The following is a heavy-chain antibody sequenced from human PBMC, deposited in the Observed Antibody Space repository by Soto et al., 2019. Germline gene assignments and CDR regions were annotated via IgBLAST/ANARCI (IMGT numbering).Heavy chain of an antibody. V-gene: IGHV1-8*01. D-gene: IGHD3-3*01. Sequence: QVQLVHSGAEVKKPGASVKVSCKASGYTFTSYDINWVRQATGQGLEWMGWMNPNSGNTGYAQKFQGRVTMTRSTSISTAYMELSSLRSEDTAVYYCASAEYDFWSGYYRNWFDPWGQGTLVTVSS. J-gene: IGHJ5*02. CDR3: ASAEYDFWSGYYRNWFDP. CDR1: GYTFTSYD. CDR2: MNPNSGNT.